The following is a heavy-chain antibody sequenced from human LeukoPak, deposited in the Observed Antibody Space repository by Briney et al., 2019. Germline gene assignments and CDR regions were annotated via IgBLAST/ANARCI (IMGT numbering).Heavy chain of an antibody. CDR3: ARESAYCSGGSCHRYYYYMDV. CDR1: GFTFSSYE. D-gene: IGHD2-15*01. J-gene: IGHJ6*03. V-gene: IGHV3-48*03. Sequence: GGSLRLSCAASGFTFSSYEMNWVRQAPGKGLEWVSYISSSGSTIYYADSVKGQFTISRDNAKNSLYLQMNSLRAEDTAVYYCARESAYCSGGSCHRYYYYMDVWGKGTTVTVSS. CDR2: ISSSGSTI.